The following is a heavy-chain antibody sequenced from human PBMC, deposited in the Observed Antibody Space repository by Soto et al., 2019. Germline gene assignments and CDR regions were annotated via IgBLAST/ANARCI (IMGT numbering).Heavy chain of an antibody. Sequence: EVQLVESGGGLVQPGGSLRLSCAASGFTVSSNYMSWVRQAPGKGLEWVSVIYSGGSTYYADSVKGRFTISRDNSKNTLYLQIHSLTAEDTAVYDCARDRRTTAGMDVWGQGTTGTVSS. CDR1: GFTVSSNY. J-gene: IGHJ6*02. V-gene: IGHV3-66*01. CDR2: IYSGGST. D-gene: IGHD6-25*01. CDR3: ARDRRTTAGMDV.